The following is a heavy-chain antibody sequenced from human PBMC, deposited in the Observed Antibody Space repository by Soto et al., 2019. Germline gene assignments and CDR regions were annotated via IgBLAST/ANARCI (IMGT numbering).Heavy chain of an antibody. Sequence: QLQLQESGPGLVKPSETLSLTCSVTGGSISSNNYYWGWIRQCPGKGLEWIGTISYHGTTHYNPSFKRRDTIAVDAPTTQFSTKRSSVTAADTAVYYFASIVLETSRASAVDVWGPGTGVTVSS. CDR1: GGSISSNNYY. CDR2: ISYHGTT. J-gene: IGHJ6*02. CDR3: ASIVLETSRASAVDV. D-gene: IGHD1-26*01. V-gene: IGHV4-39*01.